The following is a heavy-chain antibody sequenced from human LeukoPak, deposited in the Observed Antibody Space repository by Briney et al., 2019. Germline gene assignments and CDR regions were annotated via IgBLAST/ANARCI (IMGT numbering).Heavy chain of an antibody. V-gene: IGHV3-48*01. Sequence: GGSLRLSCAASGFTFSSYAMSWVRQAPGKGLEWVSYINSSSGTIIYADSVKGRFTMQMNSLRAEDTAVYYCAKEGDNTGYRYFDDWGQGTLVTVSS. D-gene: IGHD3-22*01. CDR1: GFTFSSYA. CDR3: AKEGDNTGYRYFDD. J-gene: IGHJ4*02. CDR2: INSSSGTI.